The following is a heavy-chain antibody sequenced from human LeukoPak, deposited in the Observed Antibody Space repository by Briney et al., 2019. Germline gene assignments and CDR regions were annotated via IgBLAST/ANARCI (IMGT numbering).Heavy chain of an antibody. CDR1: GYTFTSYD. CDR3: ARLASSSWPLYYYYGIDV. J-gene: IGHJ6*02. Sequence: GASVKGSCKASGYTFTSYDINWVRQATGQGLEWMGWMNPNNGNTGYAQKFQGRVTMTRSTSISTAYMELSSLRSEDTAVYYCARLASSSWPLYYYYGIDVWGQGTTVTVSS. CDR2: MNPNNGNT. V-gene: IGHV1-8*01. D-gene: IGHD6-13*01.